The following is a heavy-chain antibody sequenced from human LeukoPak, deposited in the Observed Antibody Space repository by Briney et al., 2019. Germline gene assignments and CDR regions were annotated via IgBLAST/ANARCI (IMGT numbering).Heavy chain of an antibody. J-gene: IGHJ4*02. D-gene: IGHD3-22*01. Sequence: PGGSLRLSCAASGFTFTSYAMSWVRQAPGKGLEWVSVISGSGGTTYYADSVKGPFTISRDNSKNTVSMQMNSVRAEDTAVYYCAKASRYYYDSGAYYNYWGQGTLVTVSS. CDR1: GFTFTSYA. CDR3: AKASRYYYDSGAYYNY. V-gene: IGHV3-23*01. CDR2: ISGSGGTT.